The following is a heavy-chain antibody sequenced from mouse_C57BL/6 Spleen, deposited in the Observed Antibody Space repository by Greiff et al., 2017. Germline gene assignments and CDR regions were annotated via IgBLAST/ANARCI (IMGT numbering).Heavy chain of an antibody. D-gene: IGHD2-2*01. CDR2: INPNNGGT. J-gene: IGHJ1*03. CDR3: ARYGYDEGNWYFDV. Sequence: EVQLQQSGPELVKPGASVKIPCKASGYTFTDYNMDWVKQSHGKSLEWIGDINPNNGGTIYNQKFKGKATLTVDKSSSTAYMELRSLTSEDTAVYYCARYGYDEGNWYFDVWGTGTTVTVSS. V-gene: IGHV1-18*01. CDR1: GYTFTDYN.